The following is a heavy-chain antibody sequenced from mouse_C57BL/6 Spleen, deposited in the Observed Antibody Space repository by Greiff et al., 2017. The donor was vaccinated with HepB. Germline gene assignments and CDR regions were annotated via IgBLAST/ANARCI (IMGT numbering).Heavy chain of an antibody. D-gene: IGHD1-3*01. J-gene: IGHJ4*01. CDR1: GYAFSSSW. CDR3: AREGVKGAMDY. Sequence: VQLQQSGPELVKPGASVKISCKASGYAFSSSWMNWVKQRPGKGLEWIGRIYPGDGDTNYNGKFKGKVTLTADKSSSTAYMQLSSLTSEDSAVYFCAREGVKGAMDYWGQGTSVTVSS. V-gene: IGHV1-82*01. CDR2: IYPGDGDT.